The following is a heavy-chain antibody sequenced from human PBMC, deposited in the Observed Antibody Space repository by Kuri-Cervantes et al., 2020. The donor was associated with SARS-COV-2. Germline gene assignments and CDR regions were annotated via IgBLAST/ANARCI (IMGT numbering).Heavy chain of an antibody. CDR2: FDPEDGET. V-gene: IGHV1-24*01. CDR3: ATGHNWNYVSGGMDV. CDR1: GYTLTELS. J-gene: IGHJ6*02. D-gene: IGHD1-7*01. Sequence: ASVKVSCRVSGYTLTELSMHWVRQAPGKGLEWMGGFDPEDGETIYAQKFQGRVTMTEDTSTDTAYMELSSLRSEDTAVYYCATGHNWNYVSGGMDVWGQGTTVTVSS.